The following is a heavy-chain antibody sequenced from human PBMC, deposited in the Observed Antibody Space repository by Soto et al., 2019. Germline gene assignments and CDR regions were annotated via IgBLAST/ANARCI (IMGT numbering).Heavy chain of an antibody. CDR1: GAPSTVGVTT. CDR3: ARVYCSGGSCYEFDY. J-gene: IGHJ4*02. CDR2: IYYSGST. D-gene: IGHD2-15*01. V-gene: IGHV4-31*03. Sequence: VHLQKPGPELLNPSKPLSLTSPVPGAPSTVGVTTGTWFGHTQGKARGWIGYIYYSGSTYYNPSLKSRVTISVDTSKNQFSLKLSSVTAADTAVYYCARVYCSGGSCYEFDYWGQGTLVTVSS.